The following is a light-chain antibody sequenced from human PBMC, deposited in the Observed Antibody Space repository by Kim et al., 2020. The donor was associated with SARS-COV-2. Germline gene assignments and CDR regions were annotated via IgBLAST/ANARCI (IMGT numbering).Light chain of an antibody. Sequence: DILLTQSPSSLSASVGDRVSITCRAGQTISNYLNWYQQKPGNAPKLLIYGTSSLQSGVPSRFSGGGSGRDFTLTISNLQPEDSATYYCQQSYSTRTWTFGQGTKVDIK. CDR1: QTISNY. V-gene: IGKV1-39*01. J-gene: IGKJ1*01. CDR2: GTS. CDR3: QQSYSTRTWT.